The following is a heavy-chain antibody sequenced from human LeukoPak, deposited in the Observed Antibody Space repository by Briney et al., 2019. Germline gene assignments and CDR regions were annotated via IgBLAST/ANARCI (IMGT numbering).Heavy chain of an antibody. CDR1: GYSISSGYY. V-gene: IGHV3-11*04. CDR3: ARVITFGGVIVSFSPFDY. Sequence: LSLTCAVSGYSISSGYYWGWIRQPPGKGLEWVSYISSSGSTIYYADSVKGRFTISRDNAKNSLYLQMNSLRAEDTAVYYCARVITFGGVIVSFSPFDYWGQGTLVTVSS. J-gene: IGHJ4*02. CDR2: ISSSGSTI. D-gene: IGHD3-16*02.